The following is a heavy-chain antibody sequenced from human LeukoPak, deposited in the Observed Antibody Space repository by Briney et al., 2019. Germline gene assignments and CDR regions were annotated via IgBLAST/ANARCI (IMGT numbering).Heavy chain of an antibody. CDR1: GFTFSSYA. Sequence: GGFLRLSCVASGFTFSSYAMSWVRQAPGKGLEWVSGISDSGDSTYYADSVKGRFTISRDNSKNTLYLQMNSLRAEDTAAYHCAKDQCDILTYSDYWGQGTLVTVSS. CDR3: AKDQCDILTYSDY. D-gene: IGHD3-9*01. J-gene: IGHJ4*02. V-gene: IGHV3-23*01. CDR2: ISDSGDST.